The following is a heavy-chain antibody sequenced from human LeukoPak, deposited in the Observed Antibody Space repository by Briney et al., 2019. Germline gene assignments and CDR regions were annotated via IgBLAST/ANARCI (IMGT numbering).Heavy chain of an antibody. Sequence: PPQTLSLTCAISGDSVSSNSAAWNWVRQSPSRGLEWLGRTYYRSKWYSDYAVSVKSRITINPDTSKNQFSLQLNSVTPEDTAVYYCAATTYYELKSDAFDIWGQGTMVTVSS. V-gene: IGHV6-1*01. CDR2: TYYRSKWYS. D-gene: IGHD3-22*01. J-gene: IGHJ3*02. CDR1: GDSVSSNSAA. CDR3: AATTYYELKSDAFDI.